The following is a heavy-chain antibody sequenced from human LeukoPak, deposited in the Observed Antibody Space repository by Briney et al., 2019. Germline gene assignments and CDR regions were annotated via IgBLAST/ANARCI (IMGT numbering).Heavy chain of an antibody. V-gene: IGHV3-7*03. CDR2: INRDGSEK. D-gene: IGHD3-3*01. Sequence: GGSLRLSCVISGFTLSSRWMMWVRQAPGEGLEWMTNINRDGSEKNYVDSVKGRFTITRDNAENSLYLQMNSLKVEDSAIYYCATYDSWSGYNIAYWGQGTLVTVSS. CDR1: GFTLSSRW. CDR3: ATYDSWSGYNIAY. J-gene: IGHJ4*02.